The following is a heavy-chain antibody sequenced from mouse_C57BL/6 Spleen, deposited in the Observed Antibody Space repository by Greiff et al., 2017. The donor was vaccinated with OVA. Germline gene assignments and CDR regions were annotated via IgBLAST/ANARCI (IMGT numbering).Heavy chain of an antibody. J-gene: IGHJ4*01. V-gene: IGHV1-26*01. CDR3: AVDGYYYAMDY. Sequence: VQLQQSGPELVKPGASVKISCKASGYTFTDYYMNWVKQSHGKSLEWIGDINPNNGGTSYNQKFKGKATLTVDKSSSTAYMELRSLTSEDSAVYYCAVDGYYYAMDYWGQGTSVTVSS. D-gene: IGHD2-3*01. CDR1: GYTFTDYY. CDR2: INPNNGGT.